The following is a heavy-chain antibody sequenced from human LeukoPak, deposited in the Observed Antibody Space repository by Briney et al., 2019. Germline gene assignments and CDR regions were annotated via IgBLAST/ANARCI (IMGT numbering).Heavy chain of an antibody. CDR3: AKDLGDVVVSPAYVSLTFDY. V-gene: IGHV3-23*01. D-gene: IGHD2-2*01. CDR1: GFTFSSYA. J-gene: IGHJ4*02. CDR2: ISGSGGSI. Sequence: GASLRLSCAASGFTFSSYAMSWVRQAPGKGLEWVSGISGSGGSIYYADSVKGRFTISRDNSKNTLYLQMNSLRAEDAAVYYCAKDLGDVVVSPAYVSLTFDYWGQGTLVTVSS.